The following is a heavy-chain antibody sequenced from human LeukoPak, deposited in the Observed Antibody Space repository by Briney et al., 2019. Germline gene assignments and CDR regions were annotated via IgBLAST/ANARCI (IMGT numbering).Heavy chain of an antibody. D-gene: IGHD4-17*01. CDR1: GFTFSTYW. Sequence: PGGSLRLSCAASGFTFSTYWMSWVRQAPGKGLQWVANIKEDGTEKFYMDSVKGRFTISRDNTRKSLYLQMNSLGAEDTAVYYCARGDFNDNGDYVDAFDVWGQGTVVTVSS. CDR2: IKEDGTEK. V-gene: IGHV3-7*01. J-gene: IGHJ3*01. CDR3: ARGDFNDNGDYVDAFDV.